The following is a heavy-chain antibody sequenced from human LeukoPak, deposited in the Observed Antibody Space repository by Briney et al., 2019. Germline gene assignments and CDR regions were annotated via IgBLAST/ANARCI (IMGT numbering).Heavy chain of an antibody. CDR3: AKGAGNEYWYFDL. Sequence: GGSLRLSCAASGFTFSNYAMSWVRQAPGKGLEWVSTISGSGGSTYSADSVKGRFTMSRDNSKNTLDLQVKSLTAEDTAVYYCAKGAGNEYWYFDLWGRGTLVTVSS. J-gene: IGHJ2*01. V-gene: IGHV3-23*01. CDR1: GFTFSNYA. D-gene: IGHD2-8*01. CDR2: ISGSGGST.